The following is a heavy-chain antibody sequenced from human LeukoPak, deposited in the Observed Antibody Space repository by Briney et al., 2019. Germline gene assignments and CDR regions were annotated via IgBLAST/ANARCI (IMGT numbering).Heavy chain of an antibody. CDR2: ITASGGSS. Sequence: PGGSLRLSCAASGFTFSSYAMSWVRQAPGKGLEWVSAITASGGSSYHADSVKGRFTISRDNSKNTLYLQMNSLRAEDTAVYYCANARGTSSSYFDLWGRGTLVTVSS. V-gene: IGHV3-23*01. J-gene: IGHJ2*01. D-gene: IGHD6-6*01. CDR3: ANARGTSSSYFDL. CDR1: GFTFSSYA.